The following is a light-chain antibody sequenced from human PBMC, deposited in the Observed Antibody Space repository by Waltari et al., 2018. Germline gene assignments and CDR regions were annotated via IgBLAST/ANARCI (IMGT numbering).Light chain of an antibody. J-gene: IGKJ1*01. V-gene: IGKV3-11*01. CDR2: DAS. CDR3: QQRINWVWT. CDR1: QSVKWS. Sequence: EIVLTQSPATLSLSPGERATLSCRASQSVKWSVAWYQQKPGQAPRLLIYDASNRATGIPARFSGSGFGTDFALTISSLEPEDFAVYYCQQRINWVWTFGQGTKVEIK.